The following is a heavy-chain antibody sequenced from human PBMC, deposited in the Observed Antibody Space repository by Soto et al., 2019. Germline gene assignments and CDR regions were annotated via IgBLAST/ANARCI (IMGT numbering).Heavy chain of an antibody. V-gene: IGHV3-74*01. D-gene: IGHD3-16*01. CDR3: ARSRGSGGVEYNMDV. Sequence: EVQLVESGGGLVQPGGSLRLSCAASGFTFSSYWMHWVRQGPGEGLLWVSRIMSDGSGTTYADSVKGRFTNSRDKPNNTLYLHMNSLGAEDTAVSHFARSRGSGGVEYNMDVWGQGTTVTVSS. CDR1: GFTFSSYW. J-gene: IGHJ6*02. CDR2: IMSDGSGT.